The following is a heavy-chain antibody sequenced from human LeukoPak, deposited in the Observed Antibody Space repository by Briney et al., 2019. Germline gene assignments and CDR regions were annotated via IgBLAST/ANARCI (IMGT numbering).Heavy chain of an antibody. D-gene: IGHD2-2*01. V-gene: IGHV4-39*01. J-gene: IGHJ3*02. CDR2: IYYSGST. CDR1: GGSISRSSYY. Sequence: PSETLSLTCTVSGGSISRSSYYWGWIRQPPGKGLERIGSIYYSGSTYYNPSLKSRVTISVDTSKNQFSLKLSSVTGADTAVYYGARGYCSSTSCYVDAFDIWGQGTMVTVSS. CDR3: ARGYCSSTSCYVDAFDI.